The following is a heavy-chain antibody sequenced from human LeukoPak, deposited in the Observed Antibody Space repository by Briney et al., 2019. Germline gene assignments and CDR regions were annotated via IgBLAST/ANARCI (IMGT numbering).Heavy chain of an antibody. Sequence: APVKVSCKASGYTFTSYDINWVRQATGQGLEWMGWMNPNSGNTGYAQKFQGRVTITRNTSISTAYMELISLRSEDTAVYYCARKGLRRNWFDPWGQGTLVTVSS. V-gene: IGHV1-8*03. D-gene: IGHD5-12*01. CDR3: ARKGLRRNWFDP. CDR1: GYTFTSYD. CDR2: MNPNSGNT. J-gene: IGHJ5*02.